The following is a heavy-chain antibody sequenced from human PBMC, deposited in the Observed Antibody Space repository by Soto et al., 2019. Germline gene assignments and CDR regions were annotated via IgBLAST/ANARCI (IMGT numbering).Heavy chain of an antibody. CDR3: ARGRTVSSIGPLLV. CDR1: GYNFFDYG. CDR2: VSPKSGNT. D-gene: IGHD1-1*01. V-gene: IGHV1-18*01. J-gene: IGHJ1*01. Sequence: ASVKVSCKASGYNFFDYGVSWVRQAPGQGLEWMGWVSPKSGNTDYARKVQSRVTMTTDTSTRTAYMELRGLRSDDTAAYYCARGRTVSSIGPLLVWGQGTLVTVSS.